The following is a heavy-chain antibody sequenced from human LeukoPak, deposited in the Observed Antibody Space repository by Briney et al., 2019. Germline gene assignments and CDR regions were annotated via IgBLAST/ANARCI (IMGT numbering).Heavy chain of an antibody. CDR3: ARGPGSSGCFGY. J-gene: IGHJ4*02. V-gene: IGHV4-34*01. Sequence: PSETLSLTCAVYGGSFSGYYWSWIRQPPGKGLEWIGEINHSGSNNYNPSLKSRVTISVDTSKNQFSLKLSSVTAADTAVYYCARGPGSSGCFGYWGQGTLVTVSS. CDR2: INHSGSN. D-gene: IGHD6-19*01. CDR1: GGSFSGYY.